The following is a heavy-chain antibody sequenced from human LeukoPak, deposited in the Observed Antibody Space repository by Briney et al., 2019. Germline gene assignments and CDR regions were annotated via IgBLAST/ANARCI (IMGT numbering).Heavy chain of an antibody. J-gene: IGHJ4*02. CDR1: GAPISSSSYY. D-gene: IGHD2-2*01. V-gene: IGHV4-39*07. CDR2: IYYSGST. Sequence: SETLSLTCTVSGAPISSSSYYWGWIRQPPGKGLEWIGSIYYSGSTYYNPSLKSRVTISVDTSKNQFSLRLSSVTAADTAIYYCARDQGYCSSTSCQPDFDYWGQGTLVTVSS. CDR3: ARDQGYCSSTSCQPDFDY.